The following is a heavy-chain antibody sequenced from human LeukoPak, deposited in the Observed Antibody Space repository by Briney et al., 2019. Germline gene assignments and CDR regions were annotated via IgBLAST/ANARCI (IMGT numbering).Heavy chain of an antibody. Sequence: GGSLRLSCAASGFTFSSYVMHWVRQAPGKGLEWVAVIWYDGSNKYYVDSVKGRFTISRDNSKNMLYLQMNSLRVEDTAVYYCAKSGRDGVTGHFDYWGLGTLVTVSS. D-gene: IGHD5-24*01. CDR1: GFTFSSYV. J-gene: IGHJ4*02. V-gene: IGHV3-33*03. CDR3: AKSGRDGVTGHFDY. CDR2: IWYDGSNK.